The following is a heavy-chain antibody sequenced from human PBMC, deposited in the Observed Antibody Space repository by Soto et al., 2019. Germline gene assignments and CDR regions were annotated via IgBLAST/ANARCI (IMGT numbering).Heavy chain of an antibody. CDR1: GGSFSGYY. CDR2: INHSGGT. V-gene: IGHV4-34*01. Sequence: SETLSLTCGVYGGSFSGYYWTWIRQAPGEGLEWIGEINHSGGTNYNSSLKSRVTISVDTSKNQLSLTLYSVTAADTAVYYCARDRQYYQFWSGYQNVRPYGMDVWGQRTPVTVSS. J-gene: IGHJ6*02. CDR3: ARDRQYYQFWSGYQNVRPYGMDV. D-gene: IGHD3-3*02.